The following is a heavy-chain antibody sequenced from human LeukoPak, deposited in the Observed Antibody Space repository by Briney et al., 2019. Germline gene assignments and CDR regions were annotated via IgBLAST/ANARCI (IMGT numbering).Heavy chain of an antibody. CDR3: ARHFESLYDRSDP. Sequence: SESLSLTCTVAGGSISNYYCSWIRQPPGNGLEWIGSIYTRGSTNYNPSLKSRVTTSVDTSKNQFSLELSSVTAADTAVYYCARHFESLYDRSDPWGQGTLVTVSS. CDR2: IYTRGST. V-gene: IGHV4-4*09. D-gene: IGHD3-22*01. J-gene: IGHJ5*02. CDR1: GGSISNYY.